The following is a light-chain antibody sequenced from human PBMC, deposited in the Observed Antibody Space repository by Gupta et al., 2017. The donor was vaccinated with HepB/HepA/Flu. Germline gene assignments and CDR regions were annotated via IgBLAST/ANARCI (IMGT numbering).Light chain of an antibody. CDR3: QQDNSYLS. V-gene: IGKV1-5*03. J-gene: IGKJ3*01. CDR1: QTISIW. Sequence: DIQMTQSPSTLSASVGDRVTITCRASQTISIWLAWYQQKPGEAPKLLIYRASSLQTGVPSRFSGRGSGTEFTLTISSLQPDDFATYYCQQDNSYLSFGPGTKVDIK. CDR2: RAS.